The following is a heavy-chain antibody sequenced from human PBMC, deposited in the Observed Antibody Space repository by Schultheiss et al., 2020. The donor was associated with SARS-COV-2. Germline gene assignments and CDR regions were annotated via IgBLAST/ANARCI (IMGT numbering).Heavy chain of an antibody. CDR3: ARGDYGDYVSSWYFDL. CDR2: ISAYNGNT. D-gene: IGHD4-17*01. V-gene: IGHV1-18*04. Sequence: VKVSCKASGYTFTSYGISWVRQAPGQGLEWMGWISAYNGNTNYAQKFQGRVTITADKSTSTAYMELSSLRSEDTAVYYCARGDYGDYVSSWYFDLWGRGTLVTVSS. J-gene: IGHJ2*01. CDR1: GYTFTSYG.